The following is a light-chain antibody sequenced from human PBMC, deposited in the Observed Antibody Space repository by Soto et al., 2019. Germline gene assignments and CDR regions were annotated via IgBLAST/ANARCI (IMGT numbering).Light chain of an antibody. Sequence: DVVLTQSPVTLAATTGEPASISCRSSLSLLHPNGNTFLHWYFQKPGQSPQLLIYLVSKRSSGVPDRFSGSGSGTDYTLKISSLEAEDAGIYYCLQSLQNPPTFGGGTKVDMK. CDR3: LQSLQNPPT. V-gene: IGKV2-28*01. CDR1: LSLLHPNGNTF. CDR2: LVS. J-gene: IGKJ4*02.